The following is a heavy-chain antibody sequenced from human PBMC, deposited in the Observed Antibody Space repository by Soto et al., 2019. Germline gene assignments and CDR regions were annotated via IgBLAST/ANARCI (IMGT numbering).Heavy chain of an antibody. CDR2: INPSGGTT. J-gene: IGHJ4*02. V-gene: IGHV1-46*01. CDR1: GYTFTSYY. D-gene: IGHD4-17*01. CDR3: ASDEAYGDYELDY. Sequence: QVPLVQSGAELKKPGASVQVSCQASGYTFTSYYMHWVRQAPGQGLERMGVINPSGGTTRYAQKCQIRVTMTRDTSTSTVYIELISLRAEDTYVYYCASDEAYGDYELDYWGRGTLVSVSS.